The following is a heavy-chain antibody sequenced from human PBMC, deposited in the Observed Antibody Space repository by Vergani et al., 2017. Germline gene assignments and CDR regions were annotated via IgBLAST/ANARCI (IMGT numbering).Heavy chain of an antibody. Sequence: QLQLQESGPGLVKPSETLSLTCTVSGGPISSSSYYWGWIRQPPGKGLEWIGSIYYSGSTYYNPSLKSRVTISVDTSKNQFSLKLSSVTAADTAVYYCARHDGIFGDSRSYYGMDVWGQGTTVTVSS. CDR1: GGPISSSSYY. CDR3: ARHDGIFGDSRSYYGMDV. CDR2: IYYSGST. D-gene: IGHD3-10*01. J-gene: IGHJ6*02. V-gene: IGHV4-39*01.